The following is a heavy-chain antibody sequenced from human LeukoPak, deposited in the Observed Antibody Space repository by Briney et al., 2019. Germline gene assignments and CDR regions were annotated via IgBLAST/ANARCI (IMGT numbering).Heavy chain of an antibody. V-gene: IGHV4-59*08. Sequence: SETLSLTCTVSSGSMSSFYWNWIRQSPGKGLEWIGYISYSGSANYNPSLKSRATISIDTSKNHFSLRLSSVTAADTAEYYCARRDPYTSGSYYFDYWGQGALVTVSS. J-gene: IGHJ4*02. D-gene: IGHD3-10*01. CDR2: ISYSGSA. CDR3: ARRDPYTSGSYYFDY. CDR1: SGSMSSFY.